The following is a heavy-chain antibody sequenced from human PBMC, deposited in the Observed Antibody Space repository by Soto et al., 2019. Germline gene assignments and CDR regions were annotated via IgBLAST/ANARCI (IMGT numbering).Heavy chain of an antibody. V-gene: IGHV3-23*01. J-gene: IGHJ4*02. CDR3: AKDIEKGWYSGSYFDY. CDR1: GFTFSSYA. CDR2: ISGSGGST. D-gene: IGHD1-26*01. Sequence: EVQLLESGGGLVQPGGSLRLSCAASGFTFSSYAMSWVRQAPGKGLEWVSAISGSGGSTYYADSVKGRFTISRDNSKNTLYLQMNSLRAEDTAVYYCAKDIEKGWYSGSYFDYWGQGTLVTVSS.